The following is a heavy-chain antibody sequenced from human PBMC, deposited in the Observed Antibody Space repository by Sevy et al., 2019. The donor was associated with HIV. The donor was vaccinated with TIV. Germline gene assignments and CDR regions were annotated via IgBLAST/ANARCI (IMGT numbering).Heavy chain of an antibody. CDR3: ARDMVRGGDAFDI. Sequence: SETLSLTCAVSGYSISSGYYWGWIRQPPGKGLEWIGSIYHSGTTYYNPSLKSRVTISVDTSKNHFSRKLSSVTAADTAVYYCARDMVRGGDAFDIWGQGTMVTVSS. J-gene: IGHJ3*02. CDR2: IYHSGTT. D-gene: IGHD3-10*01. CDR1: GYSISSGYY. V-gene: IGHV4-38-2*01.